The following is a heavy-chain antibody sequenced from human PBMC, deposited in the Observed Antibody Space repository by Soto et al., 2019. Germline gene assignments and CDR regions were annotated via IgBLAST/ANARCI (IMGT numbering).Heavy chain of an antibody. CDR3: ARGRADTAYFES. V-gene: IGHV3-48*02. J-gene: IGHJ4*02. D-gene: IGHD5-18*01. Sequence: GGSLRLSCAASGFALSSHSMYWIRQAPGKGLEWVSYISPVGGNIHYADSVQGRFTFSRDMAKSSLSLQMTRLRDEDTAVYFCARGRADTAYFESWGEGTLVTVSA. CDR2: ISPVGGNI. CDR1: GFALSSHS.